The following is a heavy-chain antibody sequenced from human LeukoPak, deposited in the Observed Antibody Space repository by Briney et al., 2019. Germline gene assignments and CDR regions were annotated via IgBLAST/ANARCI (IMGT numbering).Heavy chain of an antibody. Sequence: PSETPSLSCTVSGGSIRTSSYYWGWIRQPPGKGLEWIGSVNYSGSTYYNPSLKSRVTISVDTSKNQFSLKLSSVTAADMAVYYCAKKGDTGNYAICGQGAMVTVSS. CDR2: VNYSGST. CDR3: AKKGDTGNYAI. V-gene: IGHV4-39*05. CDR1: GGSIRTSSYY. D-gene: IGHD3-16*01. J-gene: IGHJ3*02.